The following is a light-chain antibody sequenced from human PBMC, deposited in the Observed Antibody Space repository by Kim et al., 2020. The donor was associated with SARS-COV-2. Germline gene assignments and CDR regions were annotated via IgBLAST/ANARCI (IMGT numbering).Light chain of an antibody. CDR2: EDK. V-gene: IGLV6-57*03. CDR3: QSYDNNNCVV. CDR1: SGSIASNY. J-gene: IGLJ2*01. Sequence: KTVTISGTRSSGSIASNYVQWYQQRPGSAPTTVIYEDKQTPSGVPDRFSGSIDSSSNSASLTISGLKTEDEADYYCQSYDNNNCVVFGGGTQLTVL.